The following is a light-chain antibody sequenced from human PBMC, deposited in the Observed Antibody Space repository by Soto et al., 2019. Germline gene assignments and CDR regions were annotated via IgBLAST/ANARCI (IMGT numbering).Light chain of an antibody. Sequence: DIQMTQSPSTLSASVGDRVTITCRASQSISSWLAWYQQKPGKAPKLLIYDASSLESGVPSRFSGSGSGTEFILTISSLQPDDFATYYCQEYDSHWYAFGQGTKVDIK. CDR3: QEYDSHWYA. J-gene: IGKJ2*01. CDR2: DAS. CDR1: QSISSW. V-gene: IGKV1-5*01.